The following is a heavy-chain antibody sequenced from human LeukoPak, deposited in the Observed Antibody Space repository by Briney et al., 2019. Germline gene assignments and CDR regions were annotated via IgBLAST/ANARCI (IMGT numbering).Heavy chain of an antibody. D-gene: IGHD2-2*01. CDR3: ARVYQLLGYGDPNYGYYYMDV. J-gene: IGHJ6*03. CDR2: MNQDGSET. V-gene: IGHV3-7*01. CDR1: GFTFSSYW. Sequence: GGSLRLSCSASGFTFSSYWMTWVRQAPGKGLEWVANMNQDGSETYYVDSVKGRFTISRDNAKSSLSLQMNSLRAEDTAVYYCARVYQLLGYGDPNYGYYYMDVWGKGTTVTVSS.